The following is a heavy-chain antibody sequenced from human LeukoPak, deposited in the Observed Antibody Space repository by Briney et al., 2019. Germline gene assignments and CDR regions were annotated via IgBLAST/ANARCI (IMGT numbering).Heavy chain of an antibody. CDR1: GITVRNNF. CDR2: IYSGGET. CDR3: TRDPPAVPTNTYA. Sequence: GGSLRLSCAASGITVRNNFMIWVRQAPGKGLEWVSLIYSGGETYYADSVKGRFSISRDNSKNTVYLQMNSLRAEDTAVYYCTRDPPAVPTNTYAWGQGTLVTVSS. J-gene: IGHJ5*02. D-gene: IGHD6-13*01. V-gene: IGHV3-66*01.